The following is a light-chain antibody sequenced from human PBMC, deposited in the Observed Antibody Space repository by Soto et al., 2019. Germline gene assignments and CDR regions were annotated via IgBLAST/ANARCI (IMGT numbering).Light chain of an antibody. V-gene: IGKV1-5*03. Sequence: DIQMTQSPSTLSGSVGDRVTITCRASQTISSWLAWYQQKPGKAPKLLIYKASTLKSGVPSRFSGSGSGTEFTLTISSLQPDDFATYYCQQCLTTPRTFGQGTRVEI. CDR2: KAS. CDR1: QTISSW. CDR3: QQCLTTPRT. J-gene: IGKJ1*01.